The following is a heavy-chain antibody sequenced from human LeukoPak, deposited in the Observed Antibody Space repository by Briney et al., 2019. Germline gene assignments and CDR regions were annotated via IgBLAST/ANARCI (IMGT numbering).Heavy chain of an antibody. Sequence: HSQTLSLTCTVSRGSISSGSYYWSWIRQPAGKGLEWIGRIYTSGSTNYNPSLKSRVTISVDTSKNQFSLKLSSVTAADTAVYYCARLQQLGVGVAFDIWGQGTMVTVSS. CDR1: RGSISSGSYY. D-gene: IGHD6-13*01. CDR2: IYTSGST. CDR3: ARLQQLGVGVAFDI. V-gene: IGHV4-61*02. J-gene: IGHJ3*02.